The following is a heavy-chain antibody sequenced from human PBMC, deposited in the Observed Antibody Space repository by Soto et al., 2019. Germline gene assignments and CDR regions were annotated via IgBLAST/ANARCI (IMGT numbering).Heavy chain of an antibody. CDR3: ARGGGSSSSWPYYYYGMDV. Sequence: ASVKVSCKASGYTFTSYGISWVRQAPGQGLEWMGWISAYNGNTNYAQKLQGRVTMTTDTSTSTAYMELRSLRSDDTAVYYCARGGGSSSSWPYYYYGMDVWGQGTTATVSS. V-gene: IGHV1-18*01. CDR2: ISAYNGNT. D-gene: IGHD6-13*01. CDR1: GYTFTSYG. J-gene: IGHJ6*02.